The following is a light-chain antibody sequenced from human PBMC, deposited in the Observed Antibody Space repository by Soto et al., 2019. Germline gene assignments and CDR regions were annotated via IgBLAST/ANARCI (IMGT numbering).Light chain of an antibody. CDR3: QQSYRSPYT. V-gene: IGKV1-9*01. Sequence: DIQLTQSPSFLSASVGDRVTITCRASQGISSYLAWYQQKPGKAPKLLIYAASTLQSGVPSRFSGSGSGTEFTLTISSLQPEDFATYYCQQSYRSPYTFGQGTKLEI. J-gene: IGKJ2*01. CDR2: AAS. CDR1: QGISSY.